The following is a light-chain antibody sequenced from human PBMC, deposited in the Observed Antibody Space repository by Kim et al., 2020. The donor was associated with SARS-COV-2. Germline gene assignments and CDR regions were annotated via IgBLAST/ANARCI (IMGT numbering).Light chain of an antibody. CDR2: QDS. V-gene: IGLV3-1*01. CDR1: KLGDKY. Sequence: VSPGQPAIFTCSGDKLGDKYACWYQQKPGQSPVLVIYQDSQRPSGIPERFSGSNSGNTATLTISGTQAMDEADYYCQAWDSSTGVFGGGTQLTVL. J-gene: IGLJ2*01. CDR3: QAWDSSTGV.